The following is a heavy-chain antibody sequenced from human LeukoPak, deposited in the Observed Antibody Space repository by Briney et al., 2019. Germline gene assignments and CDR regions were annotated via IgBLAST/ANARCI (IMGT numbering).Heavy chain of an antibody. Sequence: GGSLRLSCAASGFTFSSYAMSWVRQAPGKGLEWVSAISGSGGSTYYADSVKGRFTISRDNSKNTLYLQMNSLRAEDTAVYYCAISRYSGCYPFDYWGQGTLVTVSS. CDR3: AISRYSGCYPFDY. CDR2: ISGSGGST. CDR1: GFTFSSYA. D-gene: IGHD1-26*01. J-gene: IGHJ4*02. V-gene: IGHV3-23*01.